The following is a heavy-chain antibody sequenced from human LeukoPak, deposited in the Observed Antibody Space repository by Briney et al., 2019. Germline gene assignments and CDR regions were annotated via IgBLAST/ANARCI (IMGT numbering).Heavy chain of an antibody. CDR1: GFTFGSYG. D-gene: IGHD3-10*02. V-gene: IGHV3-7*01. CDR2: INKDGYEK. CDR3: AELGITMIGGV. J-gene: IGHJ6*04. Sequence: GGSLRLSCAASGFTFGSYGMHWVRQAPGKGLEWVASINKDGYEKNYVDSVKGRFTISRDNAKNSLYLQMNSLRAEDTAVYYCAELGITMIGGVWGKGTTVTISS.